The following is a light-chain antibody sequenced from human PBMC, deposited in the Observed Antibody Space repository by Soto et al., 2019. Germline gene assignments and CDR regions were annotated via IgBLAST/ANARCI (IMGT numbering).Light chain of an antibody. V-gene: IGLV1-51*01. CDR3: STWDTSLSVL. CDR1: SSNIGNDY. CDR2: DNN. Sequence: QSVLTQPPSVSAAPGQNVTISCAGGSSNIGNDYVSWYQHLPGTAPKLLIYDNNKRPSGIPDRFSGSRSGTSASLDITGLQTGDEADYFCSTWDTSLSVLFGGGTKLTVL. J-gene: IGLJ2*01.